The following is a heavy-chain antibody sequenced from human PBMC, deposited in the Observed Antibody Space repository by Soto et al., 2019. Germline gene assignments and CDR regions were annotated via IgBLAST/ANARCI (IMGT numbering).Heavy chain of an antibody. V-gene: IGHV1-69*13. CDR3: AREGPRPYYYYGMDV. CDR1: GGTFSSYA. Sequence: SVKVSCKASGGTFSSYAIIWVRQAPGQGLEWMGGIIPIFGTANYAQKFQGRVTITADESTSTAYMELSSLRSDDTAVYYCAREGPRPYYYYGMDVWGQGTTVTVSS. CDR2: IIPIFGTA. J-gene: IGHJ6*02.